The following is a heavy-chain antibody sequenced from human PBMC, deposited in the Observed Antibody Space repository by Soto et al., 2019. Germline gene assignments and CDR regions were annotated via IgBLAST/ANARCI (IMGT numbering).Heavy chain of an antibody. V-gene: IGHV1-8*01. J-gene: IGHJ4*02. CDR2: MNPNSGNT. Sequence: QVQLVQSGAEVKKPGASVKVSCKASGYTFTSYDINWVRQATGQGLEWMGWMNPNSGNTGYAQKFQGRVTMTRNTSRSTAYMELSSLRSEDTAVYYCARVPDYGDPYYFDYWGQGTLVTVSS. CDR3: ARVPDYGDPYYFDY. CDR1: GYTFTSYD. D-gene: IGHD4-17*01.